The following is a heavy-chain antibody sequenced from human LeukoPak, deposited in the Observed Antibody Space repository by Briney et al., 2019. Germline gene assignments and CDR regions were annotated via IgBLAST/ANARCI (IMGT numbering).Heavy chain of an antibody. D-gene: IGHD6-6*01. CDR2: INWNGGST. J-gene: IGHJ6*03. CDR1: GFTFDDYG. CDR3: ARREQLVGYYYYYMDV. V-gene: IGHV3-20*04. Sequence: GGSLRLSCAASGFTFDDYGMSWVRQAPGKGLEWVSGINWNGGSTGYADSVKGRFTISRDNAKNSLYLQMNSLRAEDTALYYCARREQLVGYYYYYMDVWGKGTTVTVSS.